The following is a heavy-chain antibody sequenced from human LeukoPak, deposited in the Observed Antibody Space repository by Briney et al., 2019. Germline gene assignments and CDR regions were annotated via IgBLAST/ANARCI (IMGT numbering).Heavy chain of an antibody. D-gene: IGHD6-19*01. J-gene: IGHJ4*01. CDR1: GFIFSNYA. Sequence: GGSLILSCAASGFIFSNYAMSWVRQVPGRGLEWVSTISSRGDSTYVADSVKGRFTISRDNSKNSLYLQMNTVRAEDTAVYYCVKGPRPDITVAHTVENWGHGTLVTVSS. CDR2: ISSRGDST. V-gene: IGHV3-23*01. CDR3: VKGPRPDITVAHTVEN.